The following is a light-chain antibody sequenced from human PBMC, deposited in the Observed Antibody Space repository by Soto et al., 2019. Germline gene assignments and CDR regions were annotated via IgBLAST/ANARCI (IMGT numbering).Light chain of an antibody. J-gene: IGKJ4*01. CDR3: QHRSNWPLT. V-gene: IGKV3-11*01. Sequence: EIVLTQSPATLSLSPGERATLSCRASQIINNYLAWYQQKPGQPPRLLIYDASNRATGIPARFSGSGSGTDFTLSISSLEPEDFAVYYCQHRSNWPLTFGGGTKVEIK. CDR2: DAS. CDR1: QIINNY.